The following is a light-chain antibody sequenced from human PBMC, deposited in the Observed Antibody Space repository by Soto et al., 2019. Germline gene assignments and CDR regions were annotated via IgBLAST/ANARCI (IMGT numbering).Light chain of an antibody. CDR2: AAS. J-gene: IGKJ1*01. V-gene: IGKV3D-11*02. Sequence: EIVLTQSPATLSLSPGERATLSCSASQSVSSYLAWYQQKPGQAPRLLIYAASNRATGIPARFSGSGPGTDFTLTISSLQPEDVAVYYCQQYYNTYWTFGQGTKLEIK. CDR1: QSVSSY. CDR3: QQYYNTYWT.